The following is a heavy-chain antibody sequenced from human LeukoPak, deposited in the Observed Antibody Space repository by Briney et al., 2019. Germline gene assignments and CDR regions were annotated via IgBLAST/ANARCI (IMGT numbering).Heavy chain of an antibody. D-gene: IGHD3-3*01. V-gene: IGHV4-4*07. J-gene: IGHJ3*02. CDR2: MYTSGNT. CDR3: ARMDQKTGFDYDFWSGYLHAFDI. CDR1: GGSISSYY. Sequence: SETLSLTCTVSGGSISSYYWSWIRQPAGKGLEWIGRMYTSGNTNYNPSLKSRVTISVDTSKNQFSLKLSSVTAADTAVYYCARMDQKTGFDYDFWSGYLHAFDIWGQGTMVTVSS.